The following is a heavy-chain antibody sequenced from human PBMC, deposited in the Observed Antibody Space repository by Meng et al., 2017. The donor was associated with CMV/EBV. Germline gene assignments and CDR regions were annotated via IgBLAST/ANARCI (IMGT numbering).Heavy chain of an antibody. Sequence: GSLRLSCTASGFTFGDYAISWIRQPPGKGLEWIGEINHSGSTNYNPSLKSRVTISVDTSKNQFSLKLSSVTAADTAVYYCARVGGGCSSTSCSPIDYWGQGTLVTVSS. CDR1: GFTFGDYA. D-gene: IGHD2-2*01. CDR2: INHSGST. J-gene: IGHJ4*02. V-gene: IGHV4-34*01. CDR3: ARVGGGCSSTSCSPIDY.